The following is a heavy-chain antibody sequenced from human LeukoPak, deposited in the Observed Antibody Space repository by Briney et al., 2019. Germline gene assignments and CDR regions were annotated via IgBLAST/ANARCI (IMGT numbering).Heavy chain of an antibody. CDR1: GFTVSSNY. CDR2: IYSGGST. D-gene: IGHD4-23*01. Sequence: PGGSLRLSCAASGFTVSSNYMTWVRQAPGKGLEWVSIIYSGGSTYYADSVKGRFTLSRDNSKNTLYLQMNSLRAEDAAVYYCVRGNDYGGPHYWGQGTLVTVSS. V-gene: IGHV3-53*01. CDR3: VRGNDYGGPHY. J-gene: IGHJ4*02.